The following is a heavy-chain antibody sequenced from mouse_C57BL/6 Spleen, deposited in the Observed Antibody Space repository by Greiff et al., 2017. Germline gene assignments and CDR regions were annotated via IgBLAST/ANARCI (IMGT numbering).Heavy chain of an antibody. J-gene: IGHJ3*01. D-gene: IGHD1-1*01. Sequence: QVQLQQSGAELMKPGASVKLSCKATGYTFTGYWIEWVKQRPGHGLEWIGEILPGSGSNNSNEKFKGKATFTADTSSNTAYMQLSSLTTEDSAIYYCARSVITTVVEGFAYWGQGTLVTVSA. V-gene: IGHV1-9*01. CDR2: ILPGSGSN. CDR1: GYTFTGYW. CDR3: ARSVITTVVEGFAY.